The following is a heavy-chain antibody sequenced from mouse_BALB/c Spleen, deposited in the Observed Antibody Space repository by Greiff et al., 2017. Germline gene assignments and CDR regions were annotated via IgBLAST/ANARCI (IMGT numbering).Heavy chain of an antibody. V-gene: IGHV5-4*02. D-gene: IGHD4-1*01. CDR3: ARGPPANHPYYAMDY. Sequence: EVQRVESGGGLVKPGGSLKLSCAASGFTFSDYYMYWVRQTPEKRLEWVATISDGGSYTYYPDSVKGRFTISRDNAKNNLYLQMSSLKSEDTAMYYCARGPPANHPYYAMDYWGQGTSVTVSS. CDR1: GFTFSDYY. CDR2: ISDGGSYT. J-gene: IGHJ4*01.